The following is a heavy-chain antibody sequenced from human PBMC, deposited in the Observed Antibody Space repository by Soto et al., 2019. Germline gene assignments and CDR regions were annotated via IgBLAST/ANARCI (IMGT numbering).Heavy chain of an antibody. J-gene: IGHJ4*02. CDR3: TRVQSIAARQSFDY. CDR2: IRSKAYGGTT. V-gene: IGHV3-49*03. Sequence: GGSLRLSCTASGFTFGDYAMSWFRQAPGKGLEWVGFIRSKAYGGTTEYAASVKGRFTISRDDSKSIAYLQMNSLKTEDTAVYYCTRVQSIAARQSFDYWGQGTLVTVYS. CDR1: GFTFGDYA. D-gene: IGHD6-6*01.